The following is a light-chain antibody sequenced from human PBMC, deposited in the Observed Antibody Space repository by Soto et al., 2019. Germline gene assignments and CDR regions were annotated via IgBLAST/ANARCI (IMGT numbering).Light chain of an antibody. Sequence: DIQLTQSPSFLSASVGDRVTITCRASQGISSYLAWYQQKPGKAPKLLIYAASTLQSGVPSRFSGSGSGTEFTLTISGLQPEDFATYYCQQLNSYPSYTFGQGTKLEIK. CDR1: QGISSY. V-gene: IGKV1-9*01. J-gene: IGKJ2*01. CDR3: QQLNSYPSYT. CDR2: AAS.